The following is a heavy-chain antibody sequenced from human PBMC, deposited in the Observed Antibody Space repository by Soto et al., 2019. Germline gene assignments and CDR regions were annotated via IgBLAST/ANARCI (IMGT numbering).Heavy chain of an antibody. V-gene: IGHV4-39*01. J-gene: IGHJ5*02. CDR3: ARHFMGVPYH. CDR2: IYYSGST. CDR1: GGSISRSSYY. Sequence: PSETLSLTCTVSGGSISRSSYYWGWIRQPPGKGLEWIGSIYYSGSTYYNPSLKSRVTISVDTSKNQFSLKLSSVTAADTAVYYCARHFMGVPYHWGQGTLVTVSS. D-gene: IGHD1-26*01.